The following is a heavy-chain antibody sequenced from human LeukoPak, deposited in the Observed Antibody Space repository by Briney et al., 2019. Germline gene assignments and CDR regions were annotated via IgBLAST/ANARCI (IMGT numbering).Heavy chain of an antibody. CDR1: GFTFSRYW. Sequence: GGSLRLSCAASGFTFSRYWMHWVRQAPGKGLVWASRIKSDGSTNYADSVKGRFTTSRDNAKNTVSLQMNSLRAEDTGVYYCARAPAEIGGYYPEYFRHWGQGTLVTVSS. V-gene: IGHV3-74*01. D-gene: IGHD3-22*01. CDR2: IKSDGST. J-gene: IGHJ1*01. CDR3: ARAPAEIGGYYPEYFRH.